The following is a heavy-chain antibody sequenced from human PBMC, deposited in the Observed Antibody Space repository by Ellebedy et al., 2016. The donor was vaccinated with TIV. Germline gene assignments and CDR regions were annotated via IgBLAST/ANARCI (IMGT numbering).Heavy chain of an antibody. Sequence: AASVKVSCKASGYSFINYAMNWVRQAPGQVLEWLGWINTNTGNPTYAQGFTGRFVFSLDTSVSTAYLHISSLKAEDTAIYYCARAAAAGFFWYFDLWGRGTLVTVSS. CDR2: INTNTGNP. D-gene: IGHD6-13*01. J-gene: IGHJ2*01. CDR3: ARAAAAGFFWYFDL. CDR1: GYSFINYA. V-gene: IGHV7-4-1*02.